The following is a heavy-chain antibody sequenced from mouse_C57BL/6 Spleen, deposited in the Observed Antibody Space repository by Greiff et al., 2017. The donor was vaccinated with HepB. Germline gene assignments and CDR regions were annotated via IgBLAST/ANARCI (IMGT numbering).Heavy chain of an antibody. Sequence: EVKVVESGGGLVQPKGSLKLSCAASGFSFNTYAMNWVRQAPGKGLEWVARIRSKSNNYATYYAHSVKDRFTISRDDSESMLYLQMNNLKTEDTAIECCVRPPPDGYYWYFDVWGTGTTVTVSS. J-gene: IGHJ1*03. CDR3: VRPPPDGYYWYFDV. CDR2: IRSKSNNYAT. CDR1: GFSFNTYA. D-gene: IGHD2-3*01. V-gene: IGHV10-1*01.